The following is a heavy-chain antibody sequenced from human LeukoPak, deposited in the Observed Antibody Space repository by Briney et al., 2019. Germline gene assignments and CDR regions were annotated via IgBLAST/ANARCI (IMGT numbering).Heavy chain of an antibody. J-gene: IGHJ4*02. Sequence: GGSLRLSCAASGFIFSSYNMNWVRQAPGKGLEWVSFISSRSSYIYCADSVKGRFTISRDNAKNSLYLQMNSLRGEDTAVYYCARAEAVAAPPDSWGQGTLVTVSS. CDR1: GFIFSSYN. CDR2: ISSRSSYI. CDR3: ARAEAVAAPPDS. V-gene: IGHV3-21*01. D-gene: IGHD6-19*01.